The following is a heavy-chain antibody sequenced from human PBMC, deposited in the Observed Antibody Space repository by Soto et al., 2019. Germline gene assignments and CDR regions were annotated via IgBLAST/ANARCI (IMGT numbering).Heavy chain of an antibody. CDR2: ISYDGSNK. J-gene: IGHJ4*02. CDR1: GFTFSSYG. CDR3: AKGSGYYDFWSGNNDLFDY. Sequence: PGGSLRLSCAASGFTFSSYGMHWVRQAPGKGLEWVAVISYDGSNKYYADSVKGRFTISRDNSKNTLYLQMNSLRAEDTAVYYCAKGSGYYDFWSGNNDLFDYWGQGTLVTVSS. D-gene: IGHD3-3*01. V-gene: IGHV3-30*18.